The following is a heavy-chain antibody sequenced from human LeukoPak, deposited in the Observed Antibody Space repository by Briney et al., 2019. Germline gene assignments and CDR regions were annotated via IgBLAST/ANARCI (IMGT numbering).Heavy chain of an antibody. D-gene: IGHD3-9*01. V-gene: IGHV1-46*01. CDR1: GYTFTSYY. CDR2: INPSGGST. Sequence: GASVKVSCKASGYTFTSYYMHWVRQAPGQGLEWMGIINPSGGSTSYAQKFQGRVTMTRDTSTSTVYMELSSLRSEDTAVYYCARSYPAPVRLGPILTGYYYWGQGTLVTVSS. J-gene: IGHJ4*02. CDR3: ARSYPAPVRLGPILTGYYY.